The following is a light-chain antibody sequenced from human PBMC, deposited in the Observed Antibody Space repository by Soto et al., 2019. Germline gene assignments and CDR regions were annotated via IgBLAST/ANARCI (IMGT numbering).Light chain of an antibody. Sequence: EIVMTQSPATLSVFLGERATLSCRASQSVSSNLAWYQQKPGQAPRLLIYGASTRATGIPARFSGSGSGTEFTLTISSLQSEDFAIYFCQQYNNWPPDRTFGQGTKVEIK. CDR3: QQYNNWPPDRT. J-gene: IGKJ1*01. V-gene: IGKV3-15*01. CDR1: QSVSSN. CDR2: GAS.